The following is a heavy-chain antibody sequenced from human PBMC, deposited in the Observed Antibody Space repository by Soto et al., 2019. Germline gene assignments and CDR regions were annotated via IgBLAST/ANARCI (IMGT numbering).Heavy chain of an antibody. V-gene: IGHV3-30*18. CDR3: AKERTLYYYYGMDV. D-gene: IGHD1-7*01. CDR1: GFTFSSYA. CDR2: ISFDGSNK. J-gene: IGHJ6*02. Sequence: PGGSLRLSCAASGFTFSSYAVGWVRQAPGKGLEWVAVISFDGSNKYYADSVKGRFTISRDISKNTLYLQMDSLRDEDSAVYYCAKERTLYYYYGMDVWGQGTTVTVSS.